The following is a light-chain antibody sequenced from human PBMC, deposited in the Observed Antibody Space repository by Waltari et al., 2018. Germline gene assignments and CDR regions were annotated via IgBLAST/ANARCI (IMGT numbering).Light chain of an antibody. CDR3: STWDDSLKSYV. J-gene: IGLJ1*01. V-gene: IGLV10-54*04. Sequence: QAGLTQPTSVSKHLGQTATVTCTGNNNNVATEGVAWLQQHQGHPPKLLFYRNDNRPSGISERFSAFRSGDTASLTITRRQPEDEADYYCSTWDDSLKSYVFGPGTKVTVL. CDR2: RND. CDR1: NNNVATEG.